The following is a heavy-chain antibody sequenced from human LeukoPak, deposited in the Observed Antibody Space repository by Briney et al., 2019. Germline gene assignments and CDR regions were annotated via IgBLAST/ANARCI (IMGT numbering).Heavy chain of an antibody. D-gene: IGHD5-18*01. CDR2: INPHSGDT. J-gene: IGHJ6*02. V-gene: IGHV1-2*06. CDR1: GYSFTDHF. Sequence: ASVKVSCKASGYSFTDHFIHWVRQAPGQGLEWMGRINPHSGDTQFTQKFEGRVTMTRDTSISTAFMEVSRLRSDDTAVYYCAREGFSGYRSAYYYNGIDVWGQGTTVTVSS. CDR3: AREGFSGYRSAYYYNGIDV.